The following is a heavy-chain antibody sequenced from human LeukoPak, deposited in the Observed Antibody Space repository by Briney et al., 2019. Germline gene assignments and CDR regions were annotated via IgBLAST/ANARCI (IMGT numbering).Heavy chain of an antibody. V-gene: IGHV3-23*01. Sequence: GGPLSPPFPPSESPFTPIAIPWAPRAQGRGLEWVSSISNSGGTRFYADSVKGRFTISRDNSKNTLYLQMNSLRAEDTAVYYCAKIIAVAATGYWGQGSLVTVSS. J-gene: IGHJ4*02. CDR2: ISNSGGTR. D-gene: IGHD6-19*01. CDR1: ESPFTPIA. CDR3: AKIIAVAATGY.